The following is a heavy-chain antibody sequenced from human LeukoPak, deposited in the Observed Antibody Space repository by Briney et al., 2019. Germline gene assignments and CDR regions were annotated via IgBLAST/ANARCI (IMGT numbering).Heavy chain of an antibody. CDR3: VRDPSYGSSWYYYMDV. Sequence: GGSLRLSCTTSGFIFGDYAMSWFRQAPGKGLEWVSYISSSSFKIGYADSVKGRFTISRDNSKNSLYLQMDSLRVEDTAVYYCVRDPSYGSSWYYYMDVWGKGTTVTVSS. CDR2: ISSSSFKI. J-gene: IGHJ6*03. D-gene: IGHD6-13*01. CDR1: GFIFGDYA. V-gene: IGHV3-11*06.